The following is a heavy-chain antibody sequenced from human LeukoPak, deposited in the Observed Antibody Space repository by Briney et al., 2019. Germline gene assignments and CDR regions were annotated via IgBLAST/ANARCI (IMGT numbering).Heavy chain of an antibody. D-gene: IGHD3-3*01. Sequence: SQTLSLTCTVSGGSLSSGSDYWSWIRQSAGKGLEWIGRIYASGSTNYNPSLKSRVTISVDTSKNQFSLKLSSVTAADTAVYYCARSGYSNFDYWGQGTPVTVSS. CDR2: IYASGST. CDR1: GGSLSSGSDY. CDR3: ARSGYSNFDY. V-gene: IGHV4-61*02. J-gene: IGHJ4*02.